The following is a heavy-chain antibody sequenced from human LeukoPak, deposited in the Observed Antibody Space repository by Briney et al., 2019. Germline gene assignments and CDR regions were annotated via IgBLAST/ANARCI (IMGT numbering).Heavy chain of an antibody. V-gene: IGHV1-69*05. CDR1: GGAFSSYA. CDR2: IIPIFGTA. J-gene: IGHJ6*03. D-gene: IGHD5-24*01. CDR3: AQTEMATTEFYYYYMDV. Sequence: ASVKVSCKASGGAFSSYAISWVRQAPGQALEWMGGIIPIFGTANYAQKFQGRVTITTDESTSTAYMELSSLRSEDTAVYYCAQTEMATTEFYYYYMDVWGKGTTVTVSS.